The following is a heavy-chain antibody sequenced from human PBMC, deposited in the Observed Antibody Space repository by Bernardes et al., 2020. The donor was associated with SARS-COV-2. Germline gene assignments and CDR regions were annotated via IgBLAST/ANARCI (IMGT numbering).Heavy chain of an antibody. CDR2: INHSGST. CDR1: GGSFSGYY. V-gene: IGHV4-34*01. D-gene: IGHD3-10*01. J-gene: IGHJ5*02. Sequence: SETLSLTCAVYGGSFSGYYWSWIRQPPGKGLEWIGEINHSGSTNYNPSLKSRVTISVDTSKNQFSLKLSSVTAADTAVYYCARGSRTDYYGSGSYYKTGGWFDPWGQGTLVTVSS. CDR3: ARGSRTDYYGSGSYYKTGGWFDP.